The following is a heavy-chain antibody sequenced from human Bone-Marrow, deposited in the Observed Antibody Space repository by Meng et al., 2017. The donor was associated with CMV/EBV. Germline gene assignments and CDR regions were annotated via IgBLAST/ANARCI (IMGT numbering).Heavy chain of an antibody. V-gene: IGHV3-21*01. CDR3: ARGGYCSSTSCPYYYYYYGMDV. CDR1: GFTFSSYS. Sequence: GGSLRLSCAASGFTFSSYSMNWVRQAPGKGLEWVSSISSSSSYIYYADSVKGRFTISRDNAKNSLYLQMNSLRAEDTAVYYCARGGYCSSTSCPYYYYYYGMDVWGQGTTVTVSS. J-gene: IGHJ6*02. CDR2: ISSSSSYI. D-gene: IGHD2-2*01.